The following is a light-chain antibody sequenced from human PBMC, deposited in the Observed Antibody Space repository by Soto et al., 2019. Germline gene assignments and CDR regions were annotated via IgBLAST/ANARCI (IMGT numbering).Light chain of an antibody. CDR3: QQTYSNVWT. CDR1: QSISTY. CDR2: AAS. V-gene: IGKV1-39*01. Sequence: DIQMTQSPSSLSASVGDRVSITCRASQSISTYLNWYQQKPGKAPKLLIYAASSLQSGVPPRFSGSGSGTDFTLTISSLQPEDFATYYCQQTYSNVWTFGQGTKVEIK. J-gene: IGKJ1*01.